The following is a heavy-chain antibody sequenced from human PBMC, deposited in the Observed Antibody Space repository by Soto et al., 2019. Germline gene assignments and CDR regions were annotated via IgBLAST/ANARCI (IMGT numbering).Heavy chain of an antibody. V-gene: IGHV4-61*01. D-gene: IGHD2-21*02. CDR3: ARQLAYCGGDCYRDSYYYYYGMDV. CDR2: IYYSGST. CDR1: GGSVSSGSYY. J-gene: IGHJ6*02. Sequence: SETLSLTCTVSGGSVSSGSYYWSWIRQPPGKGLEWIGYIYYSGSTNYNPSLKSRVTISVDTSKNQFSLKLSSVTAADTAVYYCARQLAYCGGDCYRDSYYYYYGMDVWGQGTTVTVSS.